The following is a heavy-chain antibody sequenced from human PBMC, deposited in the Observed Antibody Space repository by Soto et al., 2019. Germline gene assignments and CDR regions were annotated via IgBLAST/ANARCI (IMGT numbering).Heavy chain of an antibody. Sequence: SETLSLTCTVSGGSISSGDYYWSWIRQPPGKGLEWIGYIYYSGSTYYNPSLKSRVTISVDTSKNQFSLKLSSVTAADTAVYYCARAPPWIRLPPLGYGMDVWGQGTTVTVSS. CDR2: IYYSGST. D-gene: IGHD5-18*01. J-gene: IGHJ6*02. CDR1: GGSISSGDYY. CDR3: ARAPPWIRLPPLGYGMDV. V-gene: IGHV4-30-4*01.